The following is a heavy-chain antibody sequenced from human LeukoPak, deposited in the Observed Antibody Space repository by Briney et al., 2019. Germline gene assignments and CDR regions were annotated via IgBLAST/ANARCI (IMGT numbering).Heavy chain of an antibody. CDR3: ARPQGSGWTNYYGMDV. V-gene: IGHV1-2*02. J-gene: IGHJ6*02. Sequence: ASVTVSCKASGYTFTGYYMHWVRQAPGQGLEWMGWIDPNSGDTNYAQKFQGRVTMTRDTSIRTAYMELSSLRSDETAVYYCARPQGSGWTNYYGMDVWGQGTTVTVSS. D-gene: IGHD6-19*01. CDR2: IDPNSGDT. CDR1: GYTFTGYY.